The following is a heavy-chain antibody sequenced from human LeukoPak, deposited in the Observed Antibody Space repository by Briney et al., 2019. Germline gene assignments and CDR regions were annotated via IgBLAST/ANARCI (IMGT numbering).Heavy chain of an antibody. J-gene: IGHJ4*02. D-gene: IGHD3-10*01. V-gene: IGHV3-30*02. CDR1: GFTFSSYW. CDR3: AKVGYYGSGSYYYFDY. Sequence: GGSLRLSCAASGFTFSSYWMSWVRQAPGKGLEWVAFIRYDGSNKYYADSVKGRFTISRDNSKNTLYLQMNSLRAEDTAVYYCAKVGYYGSGSYYYFDYWGQGTLVTVSS. CDR2: IRYDGSNK.